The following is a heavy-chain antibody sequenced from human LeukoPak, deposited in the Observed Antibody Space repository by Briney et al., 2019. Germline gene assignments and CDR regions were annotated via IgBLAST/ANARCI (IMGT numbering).Heavy chain of an antibody. V-gene: IGHV3-69-1*02. CDR3: ASLKQQLVDY. Sequence: GGSLRLSCAASGFTFSSYNMNWVRQAPGKGLEWVSSISGGSTYYADSVKGRFTISRDNAKNSLYLQMNSLRAEDTAVYYCASLKQQLVDYWGQGTLVTVSS. D-gene: IGHD6-13*01. CDR2: ISGGST. J-gene: IGHJ4*02. CDR1: GFTFSSYN.